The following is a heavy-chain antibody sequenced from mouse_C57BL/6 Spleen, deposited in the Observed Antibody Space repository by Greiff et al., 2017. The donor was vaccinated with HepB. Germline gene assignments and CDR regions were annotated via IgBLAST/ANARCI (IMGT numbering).Heavy chain of an antibody. CDR2: IYPGDGDT. D-gene: IGHD1-1*01. J-gene: IGHJ2*01. CDR3: ARWGTTVEEEYYFDY. CDR1: GYAFSSSW. V-gene: IGHV1-82*01. Sequence: QVQLQQSGPELVKPGASVKISCKASGYAFSSSWMNWVKQRPGKGLEWIGRIYPGDGDTNYNGKFKGKATLTADKSSSTAYMQLSSLTSEDSAVYFCARWGTTVEEEYYFDYWGQGTTLTVSS.